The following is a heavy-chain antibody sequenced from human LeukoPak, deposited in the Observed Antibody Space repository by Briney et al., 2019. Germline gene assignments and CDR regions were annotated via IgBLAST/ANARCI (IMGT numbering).Heavy chain of an antibody. CDR1: GDSISSGGYS. D-gene: IGHD2-15*01. V-gene: IGHV4-31*03. J-gene: IGHJ4*02. CDR2: TYHTGSA. CDR3: ARDICSGGSCYFDY. Sequence: SQTLSLTCTVSGDSISSGGYSWTWIRQHPGKGLEWIGYTYHTGSAYYNPSLKSRLSISIDTSKNQFSLRLSSVTAADTAVYYCARDICSGGSCYFDYWGQGTLVTVSS.